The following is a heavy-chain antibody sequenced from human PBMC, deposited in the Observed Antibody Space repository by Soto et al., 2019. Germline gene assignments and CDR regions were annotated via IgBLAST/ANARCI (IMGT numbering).Heavy chain of an antibody. J-gene: IGHJ4*02. D-gene: IGHD2-2*01. CDR1: GLTFRRYA. CDR3: AKPAYATSSYY. V-gene: IGHV3-23*01. Sequence: EVQLLESGGGLVQPGGSLRLSCAASGLTFRRYAMSWVRQAPGKGLEWVSGISDSGDSTHYADSVKGRFTISRDNSKSMLYLQMNSLRAEDTAVYYCAKPAYATSSYYWGQGTLVTVSS. CDR2: ISDSGDST.